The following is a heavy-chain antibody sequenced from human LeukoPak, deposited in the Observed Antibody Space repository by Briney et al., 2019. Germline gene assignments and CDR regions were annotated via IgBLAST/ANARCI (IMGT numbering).Heavy chain of an antibody. Sequence: SETLSLTCAVSGGSISSGGYSWSWLRQPPGKGLEWIGYIYHSGSTYYNPSLKSRVTMSVDRSKNQFSLKLSSVTAADTAVYYCARDRQPGVPDYWGQGTLVTVSS. J-gene: IGHJ4*02. CDR1: GGSISSGGYS. D-gene: IGHD3-10*01. CDR3: ARDRQPGVPDY. V-gene: IGHV4-30-2*01. CDR2: IYHSGST.